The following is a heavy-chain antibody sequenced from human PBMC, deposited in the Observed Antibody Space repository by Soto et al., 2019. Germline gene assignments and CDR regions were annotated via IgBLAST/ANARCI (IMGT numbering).Heavy chain of an antibody. V-gene: IGHV3-23*01. CDR1: GFVFGDFV. CDR3: AKGRSVSWNGGRPPNWFNP. CDR2: IGGRDGST. J-gene: IGHJ5*02. D-gene: IGHD1-1*01. Sequence: EVRLLESGGGLVQPGGSLRLSCVASGFVFGDFVMNWVRQGQGKGLEWVSSIGGRDGSTYYADSVKGRFSISRDNSKNTVSLQIERPRGADTAVYYCAKGRSVSWNGGRPPNWFNPWGQGTQVTVSS.